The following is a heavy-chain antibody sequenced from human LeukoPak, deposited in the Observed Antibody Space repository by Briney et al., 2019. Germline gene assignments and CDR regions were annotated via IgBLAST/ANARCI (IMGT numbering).Heavy chain of an antibody. D-gene: IGHD6-19*01. Sequence: AGGSLRLSCAASGFTLSSYGMHGVRQAPGKGGGWVGFIRYDGTNKYYVDSAKGRFTISRDNSKNTLYLQMNSLRAEDTAVYYCAKDVSYRSGCEYWGEGALVTVS. CDR3: AKDVSYRSGCEY. CDR1: GFTLSSYG. V-gene: IGHV3-30*02. J-gene: IGHJ4*02. CDR2: IRYDGTNK.